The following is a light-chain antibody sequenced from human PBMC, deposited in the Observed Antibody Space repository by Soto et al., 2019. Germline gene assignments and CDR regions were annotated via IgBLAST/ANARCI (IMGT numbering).Light chain of an antibody. Sequence: EIVLTQSPGTLSLSPGEMATLSCRASQSVSSSFLAWYQQKPGQAPRLLIYGASSRATGIPDRFSGSGSGTDFTLTISRLEPEDFAVYYCQQFGTSPAFTFGGGTKVDIK. CDR1: QSVSSSF. CDR3: QQFGTSPAFT. CDR2: GAS. V-gene: IGKV3-20*01. J-gene: IGKJ4*01.